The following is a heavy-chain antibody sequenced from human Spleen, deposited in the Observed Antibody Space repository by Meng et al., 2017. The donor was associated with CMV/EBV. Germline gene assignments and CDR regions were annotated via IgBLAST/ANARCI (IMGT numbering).Heavy chain of an antibody. CDR2: INPNSGGT. CDR1: GYPFTNYA. CDR3: AREYSSSVRWFDP. Sequence: TASGYPFTNYAIIWVRQAPGQGFEWMGWINPNSGGTNYAQKFQGRVTMTRDTSISTAYMELSRLRSDDTAVYYCAREYSSSVRWFDPWGQGTLVTVSS. V-gene: IGHV1-2*02. D-gene: IGHD6-6*01. J-gene: IGHJ5*02.